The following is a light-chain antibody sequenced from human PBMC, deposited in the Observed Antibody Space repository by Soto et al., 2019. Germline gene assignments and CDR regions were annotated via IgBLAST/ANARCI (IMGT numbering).Light chain of an antibody. CDR1: SSDVGGYNY. CDR3: SSYTSSSTLEYV. Sequence: QSVLAQPASVSGSPGQSITISCTGTSSDVGGYNYASWYQQHPGKAPKLMIYGVINRPSGVSTRFSGSKSGNTASLTISGLQAEDEADYYCSSYTSSSTLEYVFGSGTKV. V-gene: IGLV2-14*01. CDR2: GVI. J-gene: IGLJ1*01.